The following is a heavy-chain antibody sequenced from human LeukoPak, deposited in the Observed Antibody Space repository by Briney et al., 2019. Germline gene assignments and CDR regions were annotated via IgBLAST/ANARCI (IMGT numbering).Heavy chain of an antibody. J-gene: IGHJ6*02. CDR1: GGLISSYY. CDR2: IYYSGST. D-gene: IGHD6-13*01. Sequence: SETLSLTCTVSGGLISSYYWSWIRQPPGKGLEWIGYIYYSGSTKYNPSPKSRVTISVDTSENQFSLKLTSVTAADTAEYYCARAPPSAAGYYYGMDVWGQGTTVTVSS. CDR3: ARAPPSAAGYYYGMDV. V-gene: IGHV4-59*01.